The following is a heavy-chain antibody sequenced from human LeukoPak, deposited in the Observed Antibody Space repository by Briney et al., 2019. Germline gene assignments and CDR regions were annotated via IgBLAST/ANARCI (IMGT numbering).Heavy chain of an antibody. Sequence: GGSLRLSCAASGFTFSNYGMHWVRQAPGKGLEWVAVIWYDGSNKYYVDYVKGRFTISRDKSKNTLYLLMNSVRAEDTAVYHCARGGYGDYGYGIDVWGQGTTVTVPS. J-gene: IGHJ6*02. CDR1: GFTFSNYG. CDR3: ARGGYGDYGYGIDV. CDR2: IWYDGSNK. V-gene: IGHV3-33*01. D-gene: IGHD4-17*01.